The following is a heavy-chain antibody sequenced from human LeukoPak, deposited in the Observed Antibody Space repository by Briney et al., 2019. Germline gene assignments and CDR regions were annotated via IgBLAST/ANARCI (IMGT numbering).Heavy chain of an antibody. Sequence: SQTLSLTCAISGDSVSSNSAACNWIRQSPSRGLEWLGRTYHRSKWYNDYAVSVESRITINPDTSKNQFSLHLNSVTPEDTAVYDCAGTGRTDYGYGMDVWGQGTTVTVSS. J-gene: IGHJ6*02. CDR2: TYHRSKWYN. CDR3: AGTGRTDYGYGMDV. V-gene: IGHV6-1*01. D-gene: IGHD2-8*02. CDR1: GDSVSSNSAA.